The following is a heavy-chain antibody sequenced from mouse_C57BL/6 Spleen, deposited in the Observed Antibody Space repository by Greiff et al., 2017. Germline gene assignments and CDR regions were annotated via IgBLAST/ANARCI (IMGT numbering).Heavy chain of an antibody. CDR1: GFSLTSYG. CDR3: TKRDVRAMDY. J-gene: IGHJ4*01. Sequence: VQLQQSGPGLVAPSQSLSITCTVSGFSLTSYGVSWVRQPPGKGLEWMGVIWGDGSKNYHAALISRLSISKDNSKSQVFVKLNSLQTDDTATYYCTKRDVRAMDYWGQGTSVTVSS. V-gene: IGHV2-3*01. D-gene: IGHD3-3*01. CDR2: IWGDGSK.